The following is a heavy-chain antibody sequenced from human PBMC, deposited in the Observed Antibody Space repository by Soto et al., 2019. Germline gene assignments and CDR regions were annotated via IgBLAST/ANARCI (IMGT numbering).Heavy chain of an antibody. CDR2: ISSSSSTI. J-gene: IGHJ6*01. Sequence: GGSLRLSCAASGFTFSSYSMNWVRQAPGKGLEWVSYISSSSSTIYYADSVKGRFTISRDNAKNSLYLQMNSLRDEDTAVYYCARDWDSSGWYSYYYGMDVWGQGTTVTVSS. CDR1: GFTFSSYS. CDR3: ARDWDSSGWYSYYYGMDV. V-gene: IGHV3-48*02. D-gene: IGHD6-19*01.